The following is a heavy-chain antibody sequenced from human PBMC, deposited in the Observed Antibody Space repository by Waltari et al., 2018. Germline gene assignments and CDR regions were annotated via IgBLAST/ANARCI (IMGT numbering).Heavy chain of an antibody. V-gene: IGHV1-69*05. CDR1: GGTFSSSA. CDR2: NIPIFGTA. CDR3: ARDGGDDNWFDP. D-gene: IGHD2-21*02. Sequence: QVQLVQSGAEVKKPGSSVKLSCKASGGTFSSSASCWVRQAPGQGLEWMGGNIPIFGTANYAQKFQGRVTITTDESTSTAYMELSSLRSEDTAVYYCARDGGDDNWFDPWGQGTLVTVSS. J-gene: IGHJ5*02.